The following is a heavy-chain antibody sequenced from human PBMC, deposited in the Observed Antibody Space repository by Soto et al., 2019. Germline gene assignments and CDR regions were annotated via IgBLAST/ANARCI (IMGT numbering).Heavy chain of an antibody. CDR2: IIPILGIA. CDR3: ARDARFGELPGWFDP. V-gene: IGHV1-69*04. Sequence: SVKVSCKASGGTFSSYTISWVRQAPGQGLEWMGRIIPILGIANYAQKFQGRVTITADKSTSTAYMELSSLRSEDTAVYYCARDARFGELPGWFDPWGQGTLVTVSS. CDR1: GGTFSSYT. D-gene: IGHD3-10*01. J-gene: IGHJ5*02.